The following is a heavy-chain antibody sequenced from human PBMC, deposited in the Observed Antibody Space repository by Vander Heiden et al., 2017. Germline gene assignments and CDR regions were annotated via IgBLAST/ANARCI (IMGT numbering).Heavy chain of an antibody. Sequence: VQLVQSGAAVKKPGASVKVSCKTSGYPFPSYDINWVRQATGQGLEWMGWMNPNSGNTGYAQKFQGRVTMTRNTSISTAYMERSSLRSEDTAVYYCARGGSSSNVDDYWGQGTRGTVAS. CDR1: GYPFPSYD. CDR3: ARGGSSSNVDDY. V-gene: IGHV1-8*01. D-gene: IGHD6-6*01. J-gene: IGHJ4*02. CDR2: MNPNSGNT.